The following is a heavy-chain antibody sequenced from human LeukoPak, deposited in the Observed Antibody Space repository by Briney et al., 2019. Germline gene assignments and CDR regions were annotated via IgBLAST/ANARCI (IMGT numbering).Heavy chain of an antibody. J-gene: IGHJ6*03. CDR1: GGSFSDYY. CDR2: INHSGST. CDR3: ARGGGADGYYMDV. Sequence: SETLSLTCAVYGGSFSDYYWSWIRQPPGKGLEWIGEINHSGSTNYNPSLKSRVTISVDTSKNQFSLKLSSVTAADTAVYYCARGGGADGYYMDVWGKGTTVTVSS. V-gene: IGHV4-34*01. D-gene: IGHD3-10*01.